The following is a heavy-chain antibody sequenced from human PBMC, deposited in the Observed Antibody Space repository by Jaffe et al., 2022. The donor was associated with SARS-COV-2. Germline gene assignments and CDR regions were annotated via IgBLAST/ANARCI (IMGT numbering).Heavy chain of an antibody. CDR2: ISYDGSNK. V-gene: IGHV3-30-3*01. Sequence: QVQLVESGGGVVQPGRSLRLSCAASGFTFSSYAMHWVRQAPGKGLEWVAVISYDGSNKYYADSVKGRFTISRDNSKNTLYLQMNSLRAEDTAVYYCARAGAKAVAGTDHWGQGTLVTVSS. D-gene: IGHD6-19*01. CDR1: GFTFSSYA. CDR3: ARAGAKAVAGTDH. J-gene: IGHJ4*02.